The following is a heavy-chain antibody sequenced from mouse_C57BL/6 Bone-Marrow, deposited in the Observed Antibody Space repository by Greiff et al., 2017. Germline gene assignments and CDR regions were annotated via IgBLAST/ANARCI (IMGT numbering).Heavy chain of an antibody. CDR2: INYDGSST. J-gene: IGHJ1*03. CDR1: GFTFSDYY. D-gene: IGHD2-4*01. V-gene: IGHV5-16*01. Sequence: EVKLVESEGGLVQPGSSMKLSCTASGFTFSDYYMAWVRQVPEKGLEWVANINYDGSSTYYLDSLKSRFIISRDNAKNILYLQMSSLKSEDTATYYCAREDYDYWYVDVWGTGTTVTVSS. CDR3: AREDYDYWYVDV.